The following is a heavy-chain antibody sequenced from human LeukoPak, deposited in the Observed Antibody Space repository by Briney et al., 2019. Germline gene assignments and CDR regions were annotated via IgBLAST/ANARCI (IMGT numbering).Heavy chain of an antibody. Sequence: GGSLRLSCAASGFTFSTYVMNWVRQAPGKGLEWVASISANAGTIHHADSVKGRFTISRDNSRNTLFLQMNSLRADDTAVYYCAKNIVVVPAALDAFDIWGQGTMVTVSS. CDR2: ISANAGTI. D-gene: IGHD2-2*01. CDR1: GFTFSTYV. V-gene: IGHV3-23*01. J-gene: IGHJ3*02. CDR3: AKNIVVVPAALDAFDI.